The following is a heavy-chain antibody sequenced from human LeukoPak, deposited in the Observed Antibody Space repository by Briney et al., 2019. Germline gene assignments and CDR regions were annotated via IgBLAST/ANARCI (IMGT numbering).Heavy chain of an antibody. J-gene: IGHJ4*02. CDR2: IYYSGST. V-gene: IGHV4-59*08. CDR3: ASRTDIAAAGTYYFDY. D-gene: IGHD6-13*01. CDR1: GGSISSYY. Sequence: SETLSLTCTVSGGSISSYYWSWIRQPPGKELEWIGYIYYSGSTNYNPSLKSRVTISVDTSKNQFSLKLSSVTAADTAVYYCASRTDIAAAGTYYFDYWGQGTLVTVSS.